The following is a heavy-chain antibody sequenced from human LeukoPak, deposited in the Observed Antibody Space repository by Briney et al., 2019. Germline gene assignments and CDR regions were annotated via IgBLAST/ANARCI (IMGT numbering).Heavy chain of an antibody. Sequence: SQTLSLTCTVSGGSISSVGYYWSWIRRHPGKGLEWIGYIYYSGSTYYNPSLKSRVTISVDTSKNQFSLKLKSVTAADTAVYHCVRGYAPFDPWGQGTLVTVSS. CDR2: IYYSGST. J-gene: IGHJ5*02. V-gene: IGHV4-31*03. D-gene: IGHD2-2*01. CDR1: GGSISSVGYY. CDR3: VRGYAPFDP.